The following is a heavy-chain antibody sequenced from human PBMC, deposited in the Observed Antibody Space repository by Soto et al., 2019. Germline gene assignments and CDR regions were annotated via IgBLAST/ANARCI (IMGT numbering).Heavy chain of an antibody. J-gene: IGHJ6*02. CDR1: GFTFSSYA. D-gene: IGHD2-8*01. CDR2: ISYDGSNK. Sequence: GGSLRLSCAASGFTFSSYAMHWVRQAPGKGLEWVAVISYDGSNKYYADSVKGRFTISRDNSKNTLYLQMNSLRAEDTAVYYCARDNPLEGYCTNGVCYPYYYYGMDVWGQGTTVTVSS. CDR3: ARDNPLEGYCTNGVCYPYYYYGMDV. V-gene: IGHV3-30-3*01.